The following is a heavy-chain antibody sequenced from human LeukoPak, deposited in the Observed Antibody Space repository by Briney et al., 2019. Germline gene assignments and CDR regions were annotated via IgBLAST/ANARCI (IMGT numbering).Heavy chain of an antibody. CDR2: ISSSGSTI. CDR1: GFTFSDYY. J-gene: IGHJ4*02. Sequence: GGSLRLSRAASGFTFSDYYMSWIRQAPGKGLEWVSYISSSGSTIYYADSVKGRFTISSDNAKSSLYLQMNSLRAEDTAVYYCARYSSTRGYVDYWGQGTLVTVSS. D-gene: IGHD6-13*01. V-gene: IGHV3-11*01. CDR3: ARYSSTRGYVDY.